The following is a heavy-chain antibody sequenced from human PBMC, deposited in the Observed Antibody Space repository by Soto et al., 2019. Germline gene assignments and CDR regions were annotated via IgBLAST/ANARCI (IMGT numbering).Heavy chain of an antibody. V-gene: IGHV3-48*02. CDR2: LSISRSTI. J-gene: IGHJ6*02. Sequence: GGSLRLSCAGSGFTPNSYSMNWVRQAPGKGLEWVSYLSISRSTIYYADSVKGRFTISRDDAKNSLYLQMNSLRDDDTAVYFCVRGRSDSLMDVWGQGTTVTSP. CDR1: GFTPNSYS. CDR3: VRGRSDSLMDV.